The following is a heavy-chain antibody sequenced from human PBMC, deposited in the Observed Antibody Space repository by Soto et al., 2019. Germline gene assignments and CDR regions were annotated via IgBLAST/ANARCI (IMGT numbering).Heavy chain of an antibody. V-gene: IGHV4-34*01. Sequence: PSETLSLTCAVYGGSFSGYYWSWIRQPPGKGLEWIGEINHSGSTNYNPSLKSRVTISVDTSKNQFSLKLRSVTAADTAVYYCARLDIGDTATSMDVWGQGTTVTVSS. CDR2: INHSGST. CDR1: GGSFSGYY. CDR3: ARLDIGDTATSMDV. D-gene: IGHD5-18*01. J-gene: IGHJ6*02.